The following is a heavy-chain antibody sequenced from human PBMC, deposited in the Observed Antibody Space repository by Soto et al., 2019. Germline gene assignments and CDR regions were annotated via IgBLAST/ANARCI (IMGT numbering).Heavy chain of an antibody. J-gene: IGHJ5*02. CDR1: GGSISSGGYS. D-gene: IGHD3-10*01. CDR3: ARDKIGSGTAMWFDP. CDR2: IYHSGST. V-gene: IGHV4-30-2*01. Sequence: ASETLSLTCAVSGGSISSGGYSWSWIRQPPGKGLEWIGYIYHSGSTYYNPSLKSRVTISVDRSKNQFSLKLSSVTAADTAVYYCARDKIGSGTAMWFDPWGQGTLVTISS.